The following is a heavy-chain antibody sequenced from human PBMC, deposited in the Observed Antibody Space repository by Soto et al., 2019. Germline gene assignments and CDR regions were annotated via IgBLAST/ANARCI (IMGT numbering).Heavy chain of an antibody. CDR2: ISGSGGST. D-gene: IGHD6-13*01. J-gene: IGHJ4*02. V-gene: IGHV3-23*01. CDR3: AKDQGSSWYEIDY. CDR1: GFTFSNYA. Sequence: EVQLLESGGGLVQPGGSLRLSCAASGFTFSNYAVTWVRQAPGKGLEWVSTISGSGGSTYYADSVKGRFTIPRDNSKNTLYLQVNSLRAEDTAVYYCAKDQGSSWYEIDYWGQGTLVTVSS.